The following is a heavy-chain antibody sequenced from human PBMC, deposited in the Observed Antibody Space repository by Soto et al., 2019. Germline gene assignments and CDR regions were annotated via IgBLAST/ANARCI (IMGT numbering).Heavy chain of an antibody. Sequence: SSVKVSCKASGGTFSSYAISWVRQAPGQGLEWMGGIIPIFGTANYAQKFQGRVTITADESTSTAYMELSSLRSEDTAVYYCARDQGGSIFKVSALGAFDIWGQGTMVTVS. CDR2: IIPIFGTA. CDR3: ARDQGGSIFKVSALGAFDI. J-gene: IGHJ3*02. CDR1: GGTFSSYA. D-gene: IGHD3-16*01. V-gene: IGHV1-69*13.